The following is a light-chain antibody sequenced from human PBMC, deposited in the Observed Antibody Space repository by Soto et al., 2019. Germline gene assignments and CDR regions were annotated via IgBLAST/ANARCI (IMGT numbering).Light chain of an antibody. Sequence: EIVMTHSPGTLSVSPWERATLSCSAGQGVTTNFAWYQQKSGQSPRLLIYDVSIRATGVPARFSGTGSETDFTLTISGLQSEDSAVYFCQQYNNWPFSFGQGTRLEIK. CDR3: QQYNNWPFS. CDR2: DVS. J-gene: IGKJ5*01. CDR1: QGVTTN. V-gene: IGKV3-15*01.